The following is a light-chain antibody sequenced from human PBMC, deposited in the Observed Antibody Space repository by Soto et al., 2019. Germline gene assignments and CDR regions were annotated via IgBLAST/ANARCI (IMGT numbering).Light chain of an antibody. CDR2: EVT. CDR1: SSDVGAYIY. CDR3: CSYTSSRTYV. J-gene: IGLJ1*01. Sequence: QSVLTQPASVSGSPGQSITISCTGTSSDVGAYIYVSWYQHHPGKAPKVMIYEVTNRPSGVSDRFSGSKSGNTASLTISGLQAEDGADYYCCSYTSSRTYVFGTGTKVTAL. V-gene: IGLV2-14*01.